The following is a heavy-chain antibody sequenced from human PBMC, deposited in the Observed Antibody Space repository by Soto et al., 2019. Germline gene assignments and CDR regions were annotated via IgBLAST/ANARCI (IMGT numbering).Heavy chain of an antibody. CDR3: ARWGNLGRWIKPLHS. CDR2: IHYNGST. CDR1: GDSSRRSS. J-gene: IGHJ4*02. D-gene: IGHD7-27*01. Sequence: PPGVLYPTCPSSGDSSRRSSWSWIRLLPGKGLEWSGNIHYNGSTKYSPSLKSRVTMSVDTSKNHFALKLISVTTADTAVYFCARWGNLGRWIKPLHSWGQETLVTVS. V-gene: IGHV4-59*01.